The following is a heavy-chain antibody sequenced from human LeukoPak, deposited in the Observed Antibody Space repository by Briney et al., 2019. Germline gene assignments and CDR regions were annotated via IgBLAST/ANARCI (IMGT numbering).Heavy chain of an antibody. V-gene: IGHV3-9*03. CDR3: AKEGSSWSTFDY. CDR1: GFTFNDYA. J-gene: IGHJ4*02. CDR2: ISWNSRSI. D-gene: IGHD6-13*01. Sequence: GGSLRLSCATSGFTFNDYAMCWVRQAPGKGLEWVSGISWNSRSIAYADSVKGRFTISRDNAKNSLYLQMNSLRAEGMALYYCAKEGSSWSTFDYWGQGTLVTVSS.